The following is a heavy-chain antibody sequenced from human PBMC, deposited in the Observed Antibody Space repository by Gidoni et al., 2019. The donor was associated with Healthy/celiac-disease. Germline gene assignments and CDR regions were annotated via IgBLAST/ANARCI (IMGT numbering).Heavy chain of an antibody. J-gene: IGHJ2*01. D-gene: IGHD4-17*01. Sequence: QLPLQESGPALVKPSQTLSLTCTVSGVSISTGGYYWSWIRQHPGKGLEWIGYIYYSGSTYYNPSLKSRVTISVDTSKNQFSLKLSSVTAADTAVYYCARDAPHYGGNSEHWYFDLWGRGTLVTVSS. V-gene: IGHV4-31*03. CDR1: GVSISTGGYY. CDR2: IYYSGST. CDR3: ARDAPHYGGNSEHWYFDL.